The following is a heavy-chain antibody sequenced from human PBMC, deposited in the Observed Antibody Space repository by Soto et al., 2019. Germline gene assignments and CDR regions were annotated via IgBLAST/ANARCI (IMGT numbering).Heavy chain of an antibody. V-gene: IGHV1-18*04. J-gene: IGHJ6*02. CDR2: ISAYNGNT. Sequence: QVQLVQSGAEVKKPGASVKVSCKASGYTFTSYGISWVRQAPGQGLEWMGWISAYNGNTNYAQKLQGRVTMTTDTSTSTAYMELRSLRSDDTAVYYCARDDPKVDRYCSGGSCYCLLCYYGMDVWGQGTTVTVSS. CDR3: ARDDPKVDRYCSGGSCYCLLCYYGMDV. CDR1: GYTFTSYG. D-gene: IGHD2-15*01.